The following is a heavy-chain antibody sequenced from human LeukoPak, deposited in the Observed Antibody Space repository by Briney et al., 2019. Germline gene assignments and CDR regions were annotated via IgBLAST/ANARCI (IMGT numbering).Heavy chain of an antibody. CDR3: ARDGGTVTTTRAWFDP. CDR1: GGSISSYY. D-gene: IGHD4-11*01. CDR2: IYYSGST. J-gene: IGHJ5*02. V-gene: IGHV4-59*01. Sequence: SETLSLTCTVSGGSISSYYWSWIRQPPGKGLEWIGYIYYSGSTNYNPSLKSRVTISVDTSKEQFSLKVNSVTAADTAVYYCARDGGTVTTTRAWFDPWGQGTLVTVSS.